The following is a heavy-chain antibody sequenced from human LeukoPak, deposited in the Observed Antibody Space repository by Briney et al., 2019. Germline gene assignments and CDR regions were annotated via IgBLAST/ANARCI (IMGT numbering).Heavy chain of an antibody. CDR3: AGATYDAFDI. Sequence: PGGSLRLSCAASGFTFSSYAMHWVRQAPGKGLEWVAVISYDGSNKYYADSVKGRFTISRDNSKNTLYLQMNSPRAEDTAVYYCAGATYDAFDIWGQGTMVTVSS. CDR1: GFTFSSYA. V-gene: IGHV3-30-3*01. D-gene: IGHD1-26*01. CDR2: ISYDGSNK. J-gene: IGHJ3*02.